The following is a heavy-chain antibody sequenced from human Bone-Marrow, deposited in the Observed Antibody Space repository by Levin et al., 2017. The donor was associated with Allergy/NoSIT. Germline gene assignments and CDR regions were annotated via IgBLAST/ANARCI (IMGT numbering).Heavy chain of an antibody. Sequence: SETLSLTCSVSGDSVTRTSSYWGWIRQPPGKGLEWIGSIHYSGSTYYNPSLKSRVTVSVDTSKNQFSLTLTSVTAADTAVYYCARLNYTDSLNFHGMDVWGQGTTVTVSS. CDR3: ARLNYTDSLNFHGMDV. D-gene: IGHD4-17*01. J-gene: IGHJ6*02. V-gene: IGHV4-39*01. CDR2: IHYSGST. CDR1: GDSVTRTSSY.